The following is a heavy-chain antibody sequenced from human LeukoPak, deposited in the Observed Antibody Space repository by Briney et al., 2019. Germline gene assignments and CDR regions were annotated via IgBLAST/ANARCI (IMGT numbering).Heavy chain of an antibody. CDR1: GFTFSSYS. D-gene: IGHD5-18*01. V-gene: IGHV3-23*01. CDR3: AKTKGYSYAFDY. Sequence: GSLRLSCAASGFTFSSYSMNWVRQAPGKGLEWVSAISGSGGSTYYADSVKGRFTISRDNSKNTLYLQMNSLRAEDTAVYYCAKTKGYSYAFDYWGQGTLVTVSS. J-gene: IGHJ4*02. CDR2: ISGSGGST.